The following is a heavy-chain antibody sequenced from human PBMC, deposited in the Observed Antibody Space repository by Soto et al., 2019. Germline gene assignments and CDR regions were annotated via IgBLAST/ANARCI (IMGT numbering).Heavy chain of an antibody. CDR2: IYWNDDK. J-gene: IGHJ4*02. CDR3: AHRNADSSSWFGAHYYFDY. V-gene: IGHV2-5*01. CDR1: GFSLSTSGVG. D-gene: IGHD6-13*01. Sequence: QITLKESGPTLVKPTQTLTLTCTFSGFSLSTSGVGVGWIRQPPGKALEWLALIYWNDDKRYSPSLKSRLTITKDTSKNQVVLTMTNMDPVDTATYYCAHRNADSSSWFGAHYYFDYWGQGTLVTVSS.